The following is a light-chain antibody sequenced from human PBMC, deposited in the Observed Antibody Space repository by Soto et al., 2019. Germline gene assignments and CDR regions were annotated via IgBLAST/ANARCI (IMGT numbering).Light chain of an antibody. CDR3: QQSFTTVSIT. Sequence: DIQMTQSSSSLSASVGDRVTITCRASQSISRNLNWYQHKPGKAPKLLIYAASNLQNGVPSRFRGGGSGTEFTLSINSLQPEDFGTYYCQQSFTTVSITFGQGTRLEIK. J-gene: IGKJ5*01. CDR2: AAS. V-gene: IGKV1-39*01. CDR1: QSISRN.